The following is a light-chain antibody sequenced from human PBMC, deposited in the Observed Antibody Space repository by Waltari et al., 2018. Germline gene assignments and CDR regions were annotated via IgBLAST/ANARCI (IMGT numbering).Light chain of an antibody. CDR3: QTGGHGTWV. V-gene: IGLV4-69*01. CDR2: VNSDGSH. CDR1: SGHSTNV. J-gene: IGLJ3*02. Sequence: QLVLTQSPLASASLGATVKLTCTLSSGHSTNVIAWLQKRPERGPRYLMKVNSDGSHNKGDEIPDRFSGSSSGAEHYLTISSLQSEDEADYYCQTGGHGTWVFGGGTKLTVL.